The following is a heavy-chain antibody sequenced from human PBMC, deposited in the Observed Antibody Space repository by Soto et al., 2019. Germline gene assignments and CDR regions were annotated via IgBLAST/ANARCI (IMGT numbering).Heavy chain of an antibody. V-gene: IGHV1-46*01. J-gene: IGHJ5*02. CDR3: GRDLVVVTAIPSVWFDP. CDR2: INPSGGST. CDR1: GYTFTSYY. Sequence: QVQLVQSGAEVKKPGASVKVSCKASGYTFTSYYMHWVRQAPGQGLEWMGIINPSGGSTSYAQKFEGRVTMTRDTSTSTVYMELSSLRSEDTAVYYCGRDLVVVTAIPSVWFDPWGQGTLVTVSS. D-gene: IGHD2-21*02.